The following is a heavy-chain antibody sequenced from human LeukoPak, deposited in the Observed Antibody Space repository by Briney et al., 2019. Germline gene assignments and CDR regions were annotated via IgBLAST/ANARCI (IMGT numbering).Heavy chain of an antibody. CDR1: GFTFSSHN. J-gene: IGHJ3*02. V-gene: IGHV3-48*02. CDR2: ISASSSTV. Sequence: PGGSLRLSCAASGFTFSSHNMNRVRQAPGKGLEWVSYISASSSTVFYADSVEGRFTISRDNAKNSLYLQLNSLRDEDTAVYYCARVTRTYYFSFDIWGQGTMVTVSS. D-gene: IGHD3/OR15-3a*01. CDR3: ARVTRTYYFSFDI.